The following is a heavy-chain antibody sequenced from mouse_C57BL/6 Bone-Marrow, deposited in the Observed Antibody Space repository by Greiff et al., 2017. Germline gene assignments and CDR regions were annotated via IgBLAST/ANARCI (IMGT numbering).Heavy chain of an antibody. CDR2: IDPSDSYT. Sequence: VQLQQPGAELVMPGASVKLSCKASGYTFTSYWMHWVKQRPGQGLEWIGEIDPSDSYTNYNQQFKGKSTLTVDKSSSTAYMQLSSLTSEDSAVYYCAREGDYAFFDYWGQGTTLTVSS. CDR3: AREGDYAFFDY. CDR1: GYTFTSYW. J-gene: IGHJ2*01. D-gene: IGHD2-4*01. V-gene: IGHV1-69*01.